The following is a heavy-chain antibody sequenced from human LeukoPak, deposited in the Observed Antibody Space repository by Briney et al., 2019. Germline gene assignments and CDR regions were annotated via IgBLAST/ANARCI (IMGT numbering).Heavy chain of an antibody. J-gene: IGHJ4*02. D-gene: IGHD6-19*01. CDR3: AKSEKAVAGTIDY. V-gene: IGHV3-66*01. CDR2: IYSGGST. CDR1: GFTVSSNY. Sequence: GGSLRLSCAASGFTVSSNYMSWVRQAPGKGLEWVSVIYSGGSTYYADSVKGRFTISRDNSKNTLYLQMSSLRAEDTAMYYCAKSEKAVAGTIDYWGQGTLVTVSS.